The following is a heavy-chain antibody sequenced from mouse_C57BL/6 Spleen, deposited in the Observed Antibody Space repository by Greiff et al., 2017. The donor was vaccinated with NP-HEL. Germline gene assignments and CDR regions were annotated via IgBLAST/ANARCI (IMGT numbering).Heavy chain of an antibody. CDR1: GFTFSSYA. D-gene: IGHD2-2*01. CDR3: TREGLPPYYAMDY. Sequence: EVMLVESGEGLVKPGGSLKLSCAASGFTFSSYAMSWVRQTPEKRLEWVAYSSSGGDCINYADTVKGRFTTSRDNARNPLYLHMSSLKSDDTAMYYCTREGLPPYYAMDYWGQGTSVTVSS. CDR2: SSSGGDCI. J-gene: IGHJ4*01. V-gene: IGHV5-9-1*02.